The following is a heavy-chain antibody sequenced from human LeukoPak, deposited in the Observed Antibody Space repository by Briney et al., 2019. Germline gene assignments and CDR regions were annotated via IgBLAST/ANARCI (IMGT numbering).Heavy chain of an antibody. D-gene: IGHD7-27*01. V-gene: IGHV3-33*01. CDR2: IWFDGSNK. CDR3: ARDSGNWGAFDI. CDR1: GFIFRSYG. J-gene: IGHJ3*02. Sequence: GRSLRLSCGASGFIFRSYGMNWVGQAPGKGLEWVAVIWFDGSNKYYADSVNGRFTISRDNSKDTLYLQMNSLRAEDTAVYYCARDSGNWGAFDIWGQGTMVTVSS.